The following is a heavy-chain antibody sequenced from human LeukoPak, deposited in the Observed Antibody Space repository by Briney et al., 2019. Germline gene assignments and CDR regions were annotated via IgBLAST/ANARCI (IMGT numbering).Heavy chain of an antibody. V-gene: IGHV1-18*01. D-gene: IGHD2-15*01. CDR2: ISAYNGNT. CDR3: ARLVVVAAKGQYGMDV. CDR1: GYTFTRYG. J-gene: IGHJ6*02. Sequence: ASVKVSCKASGYTFTRYGISWVRQAPGQGLEWMGWISAYNGNTNYAQKLQGRVTMTTDTSTSTAYMELRSLRSDDTAVYYCARLVVVAAKGQYGMDVWGQGTTVTVSS.